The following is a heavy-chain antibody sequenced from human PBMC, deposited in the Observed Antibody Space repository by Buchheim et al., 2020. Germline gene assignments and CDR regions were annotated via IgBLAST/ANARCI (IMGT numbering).Heavy chain of an antibody. CDR1: GFTFSSHW. CDR3: ARVIDGYYSEKPFDY. J-gene: IGHJ4*02. Sequence: EVQLVESGGGLVQPGGSLRLSCAASGFTFSSHWMSWVLQAPGKGLEWVANIKQDGSEKYYVDSVKGRFTLTRDNAKNSLYLQMNSLRAEDTAVYYCARVIDGYYSEKPFDYWGQGTL. V-gene: IGHV3-7*01. CDR2: IKQDGSEK. D-gene: IGHD3-22*01.